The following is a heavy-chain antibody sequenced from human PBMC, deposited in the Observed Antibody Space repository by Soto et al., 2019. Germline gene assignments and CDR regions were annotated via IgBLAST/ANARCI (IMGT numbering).Heavy chain of an antibody. CDR1: GFTFSSYA. Sequence: GGSLRLSCAASGFTFSSYAMSWVRQAPGKGLEWVSAISGSGGSTYYADSVKGRFTISRDNSKNTLYLQMNSLRAEDTAVYYCATRAYYYDSSGYFDYWGQGTLVTVSS. J-gene: IGHJ4*02. CDR2: ISGSGGST. D-gene: IGHD3-22*01. CDR3: ATRAYYYDSSGYFDY. V-gene: IGHV3-23*01.